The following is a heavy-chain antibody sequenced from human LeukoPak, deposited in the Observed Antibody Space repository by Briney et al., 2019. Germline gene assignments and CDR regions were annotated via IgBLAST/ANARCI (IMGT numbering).Heavy chain of an antibody. CDR2: IRYDGSNK. J-gene: IGHJ5*02. CDR1: GFTFSSYS. Sequence: GGSLRLSCAASGFTFSSYSMNWVRQAPGKGLEWVAFIRYDGSNKYYADSVKGRFTISRDNSKNTLYLQMNSLRAEDTAVYYCAKAVVVTAIHNWFDPWGQGTLVTVSS. V-gene: IGHV3-30*02. D-gene: IGHD2-21*02. CDR3: AKAVVVTAIHNWFDP.